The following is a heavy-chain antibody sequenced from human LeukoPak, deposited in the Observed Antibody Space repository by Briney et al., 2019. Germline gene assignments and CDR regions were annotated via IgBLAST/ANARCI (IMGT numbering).Heavy chain of an antibody. V-gene: IGHV4-39*01. J-gene: IGHJ4*02. CDR2: IYSSGST. CDR3: ARVIRMSGYYSNPKSGSFDL. D-gene: IGHD3-3*01. CDR1: GAFIRSSHHY. Sequence: SETLSLTCVVSGAFIRSSHHYWVWIRQPPGTGLEWIGSIYSSGSTYYNQSLRTRVTISVDTSKNQFSLKLSSVTAADTAVYYCARVIRMSGYYSNPKSGSFDLWGQGSLVTVSS.